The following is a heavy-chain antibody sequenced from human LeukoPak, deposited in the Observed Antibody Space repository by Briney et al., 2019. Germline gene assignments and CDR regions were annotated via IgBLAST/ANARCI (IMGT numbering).Heavy chain of an antibody. D-gene: IGHD2-21*02. CDR2: INHSGST. V-gene: IGHV4-4*02. Sequence: SETLSLTCGVSGGSISTTNWWSWVRQPPGKGLEWIGEINHSGSTNYNPSLKSRVTISVDTSKNQFSLKLSSVTAADTAVYYCARGDWGSWFDPWGQGTLVTVSS. CDR3: ARGDWGSWFDP. CDR1: GGSISTTNW. J-gene: IGHJ5*02.